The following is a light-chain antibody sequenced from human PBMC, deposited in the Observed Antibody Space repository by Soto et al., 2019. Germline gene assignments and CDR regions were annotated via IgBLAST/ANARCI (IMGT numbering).Light chain of an antibody. Sequence: DVQMTQSPSSLSASVGDRVTIACRASQSISNYLNWYQQKRGKAPKLLIYAASSLESGVPSRFSGSGSGTDFSLTISSLQPEDFATYYCQQSYSAPFFGQGTKLEIK. CDR3: QQSYSAPF. V-gene: IGKV1-39*01. CDR2: AAS. CDR1: QSISNY. J-gene: IGKJ2*01.